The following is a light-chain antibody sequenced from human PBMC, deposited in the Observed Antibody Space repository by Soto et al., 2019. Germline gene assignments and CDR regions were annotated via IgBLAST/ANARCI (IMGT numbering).Light chain of an antibody. CDR2: GAS. CDR3: QQYESSPRT. Sequence: EIVLTQSPGTLSLSLGERATLSCRASQSVSNNFLAWYQQKPGQAPRLLIYGASSRATGIPDRFSASGSGTDFTLTISRLEPEDFAVYYCQQYESSPRTFGQGTKVDIK. V-gene: IGKV3-20*01. J-gene: IGKJ1*01. CDR1: QSVSNNF.